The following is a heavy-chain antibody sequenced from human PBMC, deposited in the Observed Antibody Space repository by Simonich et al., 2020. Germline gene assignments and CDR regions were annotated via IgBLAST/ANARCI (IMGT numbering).Heavy chain of an antibody. CDR2: ISYDGSNK. V-gene: IGHV3-30*07. CDR3: AREGLLLDAFDI. CDR1: GFTFSSYS. Sequence: QVQLVESGGGVVQPGRSLRLSCAASGFTFSSYSMPGVRQAPGKGLEWVAVISYDGSNKYYADSVKGRFTISRDNSKNTLYLQMNSLRAEDTAVYYCAREGLLLDAFDIWGQGTMVTVSS. J-gene: IGHJ3*02. D-gene: IGHD2-15*01.